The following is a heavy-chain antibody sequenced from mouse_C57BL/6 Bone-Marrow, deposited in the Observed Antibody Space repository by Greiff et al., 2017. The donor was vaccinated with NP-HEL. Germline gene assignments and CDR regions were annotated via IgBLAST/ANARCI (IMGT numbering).Heavy chain of an antibody. D-gene: IGHD1-1*01. Sequence: QVQLQQSGAELVRPGASVTLSCKASGYTFTDYEMHWVKQTPVHGLEWIGAIDPETGGTAYNQKFKGKAILTADKSSSTAYMELRSLTSEDSAVYYCTRDGTTVVAPFAYWGQGTLVTVSA. CDR2: IDPETGGT. V-gene: IGHV1-15*01. CDR3: TRDGTTVVAPFAY. J-gene: IGHJ3*01. CDR1: GYTFTDYE.